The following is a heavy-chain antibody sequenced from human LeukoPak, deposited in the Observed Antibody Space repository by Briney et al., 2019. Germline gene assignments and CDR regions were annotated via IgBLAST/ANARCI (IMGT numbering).Heavy chain of an antibody. J-gene: IGHJ4*02. CDR3: AREGSGTDGHGVTDFDY. V-gene: IGHV1-18*01. CDR1: GYTFTSYG. Sequence: GASVKVSCKASGYTFTSYGISWVRQAPGQGLEWMGWISAYNGNTNYAQKLQGRVTMTTDTSTSTAYMELRSLRSDDTAVYYCAREGSGTDGHGVTDFDYWGQGTLVTVSS. D-gene: IGHD2-15*01. CDR2: ISAYNGNT.